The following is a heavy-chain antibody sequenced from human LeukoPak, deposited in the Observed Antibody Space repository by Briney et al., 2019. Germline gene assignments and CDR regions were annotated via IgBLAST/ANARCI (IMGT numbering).Heavy chain of an antibody. CDR2: LFDDGTT. CDR3: ASAFYSGYTAGVDY. D-gene: IGHD3-10*01. Sequence: GGSLRLSCAASGFTFSNNYMSWVRQAPGKGLEWGSVLFDDGTTYYADSVKGRFTISRDNSKNTLFLQMHSLRAEDTAVYYCASAFYSGYTAGVDYWGQGTLVTVSS. CDR1: GFTFSNNY. J-gene: IGHJ4*02. V-gene: IGHV3-66*01.